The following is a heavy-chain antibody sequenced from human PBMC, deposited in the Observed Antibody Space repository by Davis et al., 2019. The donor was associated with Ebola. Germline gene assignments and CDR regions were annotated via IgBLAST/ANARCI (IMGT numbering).Heavy chain of an antibody. J-gene: IGHJ4*02. CDR3: AREADYYDSSGYSHYFDY. CDR2: ISSRSSYI. CDR1: GFTFSRYT. Sequence: PGGSLTLSCAASGFTFSRYTMNWVRQAPGKGLEWVSSISSRSSYIYYADSVKGRFTISRDNAKNSLYLKMNSLRAEDTAVYYCAREADYYDSSGYSHYFDYWGQGTLVTVSS. V-gene: IGHV3-21*01. D-gene: IGHD3-22*01.